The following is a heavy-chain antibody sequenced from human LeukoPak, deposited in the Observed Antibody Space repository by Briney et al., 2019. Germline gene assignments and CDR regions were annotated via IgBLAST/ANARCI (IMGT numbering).Heavy chain of an antibody. Sequence: GGSLRLSCAASGFTFSSYAMSWVRQAPGKGLEWVSTTSGSGAYTYYADSVKGRFTISRDNSKNTLYLQMNSLRAEDTAVYYCAKYFASGSYYKLPHWGQGTLVTVSS. J-gene: IGHJ1*01. D-gene: IGHD3-10*01. V-gene: IGHV3-23*01. CDR2: TSGSGAYT. CDR1: GFTFSSYA. CDR3: AKYFASGSYYKLPH.